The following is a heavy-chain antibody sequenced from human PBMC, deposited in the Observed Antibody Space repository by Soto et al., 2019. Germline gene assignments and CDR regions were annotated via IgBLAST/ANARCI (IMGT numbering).Heavy chain of an antibody. CDR3: ARFSSIAARTFDY. D-gene: IGHD6-6*01. J-gene: IGHJ4*02. CDR1: GFTFSSYA. V-gene: IGHV3-30-3*01. CDR2: ISYDGSNK. Sequence: SLTLSCAASGFTFSSYAMHWVRQAPGKGLEWVAVISYDGSNKYYADSVKGRFTISRDNSKNTLYLQMNSLRAEDTAVYYCARFSSIAARTFDYWGQGTLVTVSS.